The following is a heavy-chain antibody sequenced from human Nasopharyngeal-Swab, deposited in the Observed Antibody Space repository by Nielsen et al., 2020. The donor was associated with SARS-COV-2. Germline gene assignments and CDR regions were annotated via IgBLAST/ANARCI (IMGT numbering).Heavy chain of an antibody. V-gene: IGHV1-69*04. Sequence: SVKVSCKASGGTFSSYAISWVRQAPGQGLEWMGRIIPILGIANYAQKFQGRVTITADKSTSTAYMELSSLRSEDTAVYYCAREPWELVGATIRDYCYYGMDVWGQGTTVTVSS. CDR2: IIPILGIA. CDR1: GGTFSSYA. D-gene: IGHD1-26*01. J-gene: IGHJ6*02. CDR3: AREPWELVGATIRDYCYYGMDV.